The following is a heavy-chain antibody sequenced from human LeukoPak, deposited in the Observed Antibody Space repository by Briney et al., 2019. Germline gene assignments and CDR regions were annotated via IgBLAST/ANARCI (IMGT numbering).Heavy chain of an antibody. CDR2: IYPGDSDT. Sequence: GESLKISCKGSGYSFTSYWIGWVRQKPGKGLEWMGIIYPGDSDTRYSPSFEGQVTISVDKSITTAYLWWSSMKASDTAMYYCASQLGQWGYWGQGTLVTVSS. J-gene: IGHJ4*02. CDR1: GYSFTSYW. CDR3: ASQLGQWGY. V-gene: IGHV5-51*01. D-gene: IGHD1-26*01.